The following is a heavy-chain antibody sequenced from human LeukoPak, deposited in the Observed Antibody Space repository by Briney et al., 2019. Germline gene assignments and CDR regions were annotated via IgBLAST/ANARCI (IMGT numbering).Heavy chain of an antibody. CDR3: AKGYCSSASCYRPSYDYMYV. D-gene: IGHD2-2*02. CDR1: GFTFSSFT. J-gene: IGHJ6*03. V-gene: IGHV3-23*01. CDR2: IYDTGDST. Sequence: GGSLRLSCAGSGFTFSSFTMTWVRQAPGKGLEWLSVIYDTGDSTYYADTLKGRFTISRDNSKNTLYMQMNSMRVEDTAIYYCAKGYCSSASCYRPSYDYMYVWGKRT.